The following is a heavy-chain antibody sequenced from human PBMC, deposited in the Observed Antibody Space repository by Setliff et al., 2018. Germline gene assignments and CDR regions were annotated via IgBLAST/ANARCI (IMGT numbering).Heavy chain of an antibody. CDR1: GYAFTDNY. D-gene: IGHD3-16*01. V-gene: IGHV1-2*04. J-gene: IGHJ3*01. CDR2: INPKTGGT. CDR3: ARSDHLVVDGFDV. Sequence: ASVKVSCKTAGYAFTDNYIHWVRQAPGQGLEWMGWINPKTGGTNLAQKFQGWVSMTRDTSITTAYMALSRLTSDDMAEYFCARSDHLVVDGFDVWGQGTMVTVSS.